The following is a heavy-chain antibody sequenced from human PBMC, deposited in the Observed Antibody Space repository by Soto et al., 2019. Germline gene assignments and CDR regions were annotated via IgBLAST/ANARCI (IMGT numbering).Heavy chain of an antibody. CDR1: GGYFSGYY. CDR2: INHSGST. D-gene: IGHD3-3*01. V-gene: IGHV4-34*01. J-gene: IGHJ6*02. Sequence: SETLSLTCAVYGGYFSGYYWSWIRQPPGKGLEWIGEINHSGSTNYNPSLKSRVTISVDTSKNQFSLKLSSVTAADTAVYYCARRADFGVDYYYYYGMDVWGQGTTVTVSS. CDR3: ARRADFGVDYYYYYGMDV.